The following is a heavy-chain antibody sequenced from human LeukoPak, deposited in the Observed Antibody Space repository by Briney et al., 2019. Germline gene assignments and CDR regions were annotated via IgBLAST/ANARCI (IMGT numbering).Heavy chain of an antibody. V-gene: IGHV3-21*01. D-gene: IGHD2-2*01. CDR1: GFTFSSYS. CDR2: ISSSSSYI. Sequence: SGGSLRLSCAASGFTFSSYSMTWVRQAPGKGLEWVSSISSSSSYIYYADSVKGRFTISRDNAKNSLYLQMNSLRAEDTAVYYCATGSIVVVPAATQALNWFDPWGQGTLVTVSS. J-gene: IGHJ5*02. CDR3: ATGSIVVVPAATQALNWFDP.